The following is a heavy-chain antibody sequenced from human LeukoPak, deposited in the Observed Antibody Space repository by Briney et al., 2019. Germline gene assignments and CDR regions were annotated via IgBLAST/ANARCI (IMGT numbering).Heavy chain of an antibody. Sequence: GASVKVSCKASGYTFTGYYMHWVRQAPGQGLEWMGWINPNSGGTNYAQKFQGRVTMTRDTSISTAYMELSRLRSDDTAVYYCARERDSSAQYYYDYWGQGTLVTVSS. V-gene: IGHV1-2*02. CDR2: INPNSGGT. CDR3: ARERDSSAQYYYDY. D-gene: IGHD3-22*01. J-gene: IGHJ4*02. CDR1: GYTFTGYY.